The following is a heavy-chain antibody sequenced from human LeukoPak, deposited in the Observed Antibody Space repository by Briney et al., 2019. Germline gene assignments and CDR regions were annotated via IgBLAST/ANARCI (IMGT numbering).Heavy chain of an antibody. V-gene: IGHV1-2*02. Sequence: ASVKVSCKASGYTFTGYYMHWVRQAPGQGLEWMGWINPNSGGTNYAQKFQGRVTMTRDTSISTAYMELSRLRSDDTAVYYCARSGHYYGSGGYYKGFDYWGQGTLVTVSS. J-gene: IGHJ4*02. CDR1: GYTFTGYY. D-gene: IGHD3-10*01. CDR2: INPNSGGT. CDR3: ARSGHYYGSGGYYKGFDY.